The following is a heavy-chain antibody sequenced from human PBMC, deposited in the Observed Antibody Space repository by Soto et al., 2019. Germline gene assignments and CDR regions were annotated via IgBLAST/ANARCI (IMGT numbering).Heavy chain of an antibody. V-gene: IGHV4-30-4*01. CDR1: GGSISSGDYY. Sequence: PSETLSLTCTVSGGSISSGDYYWSWIRQPPGKGLEWIGYIFYSGSTYYNPSLKSRITISVDTSKNQFSLKLSSVTAADTAVYYCARDATKYDSSGYYYYFDYWGQGTLVTSPQ. CDR2: IFYSGST. CDR3: ARDATKYDSSGYYYYFDY. D-gene: IGHD3-22*01. J-gene: IGHJ4*02.